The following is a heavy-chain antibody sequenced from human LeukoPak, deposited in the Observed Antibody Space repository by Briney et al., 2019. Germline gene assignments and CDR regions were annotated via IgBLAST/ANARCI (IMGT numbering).Heavy chain of an antibody. J-gene: IGHJ4*02. Sequence: SETLSLTCTVSGVSISSSNSYWGWLRQPPGTGLEWIGEINHSGSTNYNPSLKSRITISVDTSKNQFSLKLSSVTAADTAVYYCARSALGFFDSWGQGTLVTVSS. V-gene: IGHV4-39*07. D-gene: IGHD1-26*01. CDR1: GVSISSSNSY. CDR3: ARSALGFFDS. CDR2: INHSGST.